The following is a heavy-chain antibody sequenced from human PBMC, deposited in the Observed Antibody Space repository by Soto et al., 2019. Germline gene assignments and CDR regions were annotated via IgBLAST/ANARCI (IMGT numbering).Heavy chain of an antibody. J-gene: IGHJ4*01. Sequence: ASVKVSCKASGYPFTSYCIHWVRQAPGQGLEWMGIINPSGGSTNYAQKFQGRVTMTRDTSTSAVYMELSSLRSEDTAVYYCARDTYYGSTYSASGSYNYFDYWG. CDR1: GYPFTSYC. CDR2: INPSGGST. V-gene: IGHV1-46*01. D-gene: IGHD3-10*01. CDR3: ARDTYYGSTYSASGSYNYFDY.